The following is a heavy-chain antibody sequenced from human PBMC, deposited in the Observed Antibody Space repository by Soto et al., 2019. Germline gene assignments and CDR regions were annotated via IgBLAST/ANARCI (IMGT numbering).Heavy chain of an antibody. CDR2: IYPGDSDT. CDR3: ARQFVLSGYSGPSFDY. V-gene: IGHV5-51*01. J-gene: IGHJ4*02. Sequence: PGESLKISCKGSGYSFTSYWIGWVRQMPGKGLEWMGIIYPGDSDTRYSPSFQGQVTISADKSISTAYLQWSSLKASDTAMYYCARQFVLSGYSGPSFDYWGQGTLVTVSS. D-gene: IGHD5-12*01. CDR1: GYSFTSYW.